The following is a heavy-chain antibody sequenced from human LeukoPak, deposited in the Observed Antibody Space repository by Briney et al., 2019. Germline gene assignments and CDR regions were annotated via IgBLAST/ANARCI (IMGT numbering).Heavy chain of an antibody. Sequence: GGSLRLSCAASGFTFSSYAMHWVRQAPGKGLEWVAVISYDGSNKYYADSVKGRFTISRDNSKNTLYLQMNSLRAEDTAVYYCASSIAAAGKLDYWAREPWSPSPQ. V-gene: IGHV3-30*04. CDR3: ASSIAAAGKLDY. D-gene: IGHD6-13*01. J-gene: IGHJ4*02. CDR1: GFTFSSYA. CDR2: ISYDGSNK.